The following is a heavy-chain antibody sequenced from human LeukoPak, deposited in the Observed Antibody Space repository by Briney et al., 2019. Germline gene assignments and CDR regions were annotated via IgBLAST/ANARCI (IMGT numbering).Heavy chain of an antibody. V-gene: IGHV4-39*01. J-gene: IGHJ5*02. CDR3: ARTAGAGWFDP. Sequence: SETLSLTCTVSGASIITSSYYWGWIRQPPGKGLEWIANIYYSGSTYYNPSLRSRVTISVDTSRNQFSLKLSSVTAADTAVYYCARTAGAGWFDPWGQGTLVTVSS. D-gene: IGHD6-13*01. CDR2: IYYSGST. CDR1: GASIITSSYY.